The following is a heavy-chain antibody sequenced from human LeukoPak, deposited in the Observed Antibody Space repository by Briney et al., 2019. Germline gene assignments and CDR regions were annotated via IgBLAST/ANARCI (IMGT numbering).Heavy chain of an antibody. CDR3: ARVHDYRPFDP. Sequence: ASVKVSCKASGGTFSSYAISWVRQAPGQGLEWMGWISAYNGNTNYAQKLQGRVTMTTDTSTSTAYMELRSLRSDDTAVYYCARVHDYRPFDPWGQGTLVTVSS. CDR2: ISAYNGNT. V-gene: IGHV1-18*01. CDR1: GGTFSSYA. D-gene: IGHD4-11*01. J-gene: IGHJ5*02.